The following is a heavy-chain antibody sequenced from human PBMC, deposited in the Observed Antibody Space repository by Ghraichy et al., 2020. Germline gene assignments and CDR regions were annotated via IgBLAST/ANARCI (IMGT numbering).Heavy chain of an antibody. Sequence: GGSLRLSCAASGFSFSYYSMFWVRQAPGKGLEWVSYVGGSGSITYYADSVEGRFTISRDNAKNSLYLQMSNLRDEDTAVYYCVRGSRGYDSSWAHFDCWGQGTLVTVSS. J-gene: IGHJ4*02. CDR1: GFSFSYYS. CDR2: VGGSGSIT. D-gene: IGHD6-13*01. CDR3: VRGSRGYDSSWAHFDC. V-gene: IGHV3-48*02.